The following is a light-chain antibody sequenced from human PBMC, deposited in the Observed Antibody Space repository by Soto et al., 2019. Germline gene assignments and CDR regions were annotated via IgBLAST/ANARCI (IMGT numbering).Light chain of an antibody. CDR2: GAS. CDR1: QNLRSS. CDR3: QQYGTSPRE. Sequence: VMTQSPATLSVSPGERATLSCRASQNLRSSLAWYQQKPGQAPRLLIYGASTRATGIPDRFSGSGSGTDFTLTISRLEPEDFAMYYCQQYGTSPREFGQGTKVDIK. J-gene: IGKJ1*01. V-gene: IGKV3-20*01.